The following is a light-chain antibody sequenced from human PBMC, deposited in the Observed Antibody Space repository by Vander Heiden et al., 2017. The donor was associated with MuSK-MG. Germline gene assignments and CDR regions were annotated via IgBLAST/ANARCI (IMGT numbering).Light chain of an antibody. CDR3: QQSYSTPLT. Sequence: DIQMTQSPSSLSASVGDRVTITCRASQSISSYLNWYQQKPGKAPKLLIYAASSLQSGVPSMFSGSGSGTDFTLTISSLQPEDFATYYCQQSYSTPLTFDGGTKVEIK. V-gene: IGKV1-39*01. J-gene: IGKJ4*01. CDR1: QSISSY. CDR2: AAS.